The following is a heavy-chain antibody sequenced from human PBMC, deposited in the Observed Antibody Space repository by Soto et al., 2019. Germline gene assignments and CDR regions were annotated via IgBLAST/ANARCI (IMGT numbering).Heavy chain of an antibody. J-gene: IGHJ4*02. CDR1: GGSISSSSYY. CDR3: ARHWTDYIWGSSKMESHYFDY. Sequence: QLQLQESGPGLVKPSETLSLTCTVSGGSISSSSYYWGWIRQPPGKGLEWIGSIYYSGSTYYNPSLKSRVTISVDTSKNQFSLKLSSVTAADTAVYYCARHWTDYIWGSSKMESHYFDYWGQGTLVTVSS. D-gene: IGHD3-16*01. V-gene: IGHV4-39*01. CDR2: IYYSGST.